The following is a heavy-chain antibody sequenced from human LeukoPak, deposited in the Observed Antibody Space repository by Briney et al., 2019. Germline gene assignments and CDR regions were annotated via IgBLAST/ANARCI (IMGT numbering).Heavy chain of an antibody. D-gene: IGHD6-13*01. Sequence: SGPTLVNPTRTLTRTCSVAGFPNSTSRVGWGWIHRRPGKALEWLALIYWNDDKRYSPSLKSRLTITKDTSKNQVVLRMTNMDPVDTATYSCAHAFSSWGGAFDIWGQGTMVTVSS. CDR1: GFPNSTSRVG. CDR2: IYWNDDK. CDR3: AHAFSSWGGAFDI. V-gene: IGHV2-5*01. J-gene: IGHJ3*02.